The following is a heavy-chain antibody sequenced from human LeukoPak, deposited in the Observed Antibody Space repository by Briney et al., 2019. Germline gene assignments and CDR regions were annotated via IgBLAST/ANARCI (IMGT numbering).Heavy chain of an antibody. CDR1: GFTFSTYG. CDR2: TWYDGGNQ. V-gene: IGHV3-33*01. Sequence: GGSLRLSCEASGFTFSTYGMHWVRQAPGKGLEWVAVTWYDGGNQYYADSVKGRFTISRDNSKNTMYLQMDSLRDEDTAVYYCAREIRDTGWYVDYWGQGTLVTVSS. CDR3: AREIRDTGWYVDY. D-gene: IGHD6-19*01. J-gene: IGHJ4*02.